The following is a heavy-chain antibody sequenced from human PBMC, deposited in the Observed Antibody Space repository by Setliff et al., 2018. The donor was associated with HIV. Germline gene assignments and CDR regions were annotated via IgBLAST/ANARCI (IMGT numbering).Heavy chain of an antibody. V-gene: IGHV4-34*09. D-gene: IGHD2-15*01. Sequence: SETLSLTCAVYGRSFSGYYWNWIRQSPGKGLEWIGYIYNTGSTYHSPSLESRVTISIDTSKNQFSLKLSSVTAADTAVYYCARARRAGSGPKYFQHWGQGTLVTVSS. CDR1: GRSFSGYY. CDR3: ARARRAGSGPKYFQH. J-gene: IGHJ1*01. CDR2: IYNTGST.